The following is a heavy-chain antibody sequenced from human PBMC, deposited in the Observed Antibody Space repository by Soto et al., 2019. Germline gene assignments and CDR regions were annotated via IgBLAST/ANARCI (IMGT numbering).Heavy chain of an antibody. V-gene: IGHV1-69*02. J-gene: IGHJ3*02. Sequence: QVQLVQSGAEVKKPGSSVKVSCKASVGTFSSYTISWVRQAPGQGLEWMGRIIPILGIANYAQKFQGRVTITADKSTSTAYMELSSLRSEDTAVYYCARARIAVAGTSAFDIWGQGTMVTVSS. CDR1: VGTFSSYT. CDR3: ARARIAVAGTSAFDI. D-gene: IGHD6-19*01. CDR2: IIPILGIA.